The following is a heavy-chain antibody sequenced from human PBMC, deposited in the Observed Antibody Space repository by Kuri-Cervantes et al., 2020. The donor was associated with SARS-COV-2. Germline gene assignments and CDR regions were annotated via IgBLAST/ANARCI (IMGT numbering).Heavy chain of an antibody. CDR1: GGSISSYY. CDR2: IYYTGST. Sequence: SETLSLTCTDSGGSISSYYWSWIRQPPGKGLEWIGDIYYTGSTSYNPSLKSRVAISVDTSKNQFSLKLTSVTAADTAVYYCARDCSTADCKTFGYYWGRGTLVTVSS. V-gene: IGHV4-59*01. D-gene: IGHD2-2*01. CDR3: ARDCSTADCKTFGYY. J-gene: IGHJ4*02.